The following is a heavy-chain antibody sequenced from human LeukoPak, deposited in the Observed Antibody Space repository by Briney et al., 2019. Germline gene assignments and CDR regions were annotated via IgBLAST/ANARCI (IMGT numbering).Heavy chain of an antibody. J-gene: IGHJ4*02. CDR2: ISSGGSTI. Sequence: PGGSLRLSCAASGFTFSDYYMSWIRRAPGKGLEWVSYISSGGSTIYYADSVKGRFTISRDNAKNSLYLQMNSLRAEDTAVYYCARNIYYYDSSGYRRNYYFDYWGQGTLVTVSS. CDR3: ARNIYYYDSSGYRRNYYFDY. V-gene: IGHV3-11*01. CDR1: GFTFSDYY. D-gene: IGHD3-22*01.